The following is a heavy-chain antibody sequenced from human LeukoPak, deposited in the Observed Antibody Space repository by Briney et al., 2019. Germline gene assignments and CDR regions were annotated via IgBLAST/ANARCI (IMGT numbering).Heavy chain of an antibody. V-gene: IGHV3-7*01. CDR3: ARGRFHLDSSVYSSFYH. D-gene: IGHD3-22*01. CDR1: GFTFSNYS. J-gene: IGHJ4*01. Sequence: GGSLRLSCAASGFTFSNYSMNWVRQAPGKGLEWVANIKEDRSEKYYVDSVKGRFTISRDNAKNSLYLQMNSLRAEDTAVYYCARGRFHLDSSVYSSFYHWGHGTLVTVSS. CDR2: IKEDRSEK.